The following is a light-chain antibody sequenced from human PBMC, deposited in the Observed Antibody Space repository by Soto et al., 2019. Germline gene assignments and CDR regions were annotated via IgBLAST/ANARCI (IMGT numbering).Light chain of an antibody. CDR3: KSYTTSSTYV. V-gene: IGLV2-14*01. CDR1: SSDVGAYNY. Sequence: QSVLTQPASVSGSPGQSITISCTGTSSDVGAYNYVSWYQQHPGKAPKLMIYGVSNRPSGVSNRFSGSKSGNTASLTISGLQAEDEADYFCKSYTTSSTYVFGPGTKVTVL. J-gene: IGLJ1*01. CDR2: GVS.